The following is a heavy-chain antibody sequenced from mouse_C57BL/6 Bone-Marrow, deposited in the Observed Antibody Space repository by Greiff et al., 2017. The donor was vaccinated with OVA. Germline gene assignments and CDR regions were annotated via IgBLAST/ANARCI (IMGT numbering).Heavy chain of an antibody. CDR2: IDPNSGGT. Sequence: QVQLKQPGAELVKPGASVKLSCKASGYTFTSYWMHWVKQRPGRGLEWIGRIDPNSGGTKYNEKFKSKATLTVDKPSSTAYMQLSSLTSEDSAVYYWARQARYYGYDVLMDYWGQGTSVTVSS. CDR3: ARQARYYGYDVLMDY. V-gene: IGHV1-72*01. J-gene: IGHJ4*01. D-gene: IGHD2-2*01. CDR1: GYTFTSYW.